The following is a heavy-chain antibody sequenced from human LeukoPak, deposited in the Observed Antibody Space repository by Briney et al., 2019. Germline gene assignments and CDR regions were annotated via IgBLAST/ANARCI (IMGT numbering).Heavy chain of an antibody. CDR2: IHYSGST. J-gene: IGHJ4*02. V-gene: IGHV4-39*07. CDR3: ARVATRYCGSTSCYVLDY. Sequence: SETLSLTCTVSGGSISSSSFYWGWIRQPPGKGLEWIGSIHYSGSTYCNPSLKSRVTISVDTSKNQSSLKLSSVTAADTAVYYCARVATRYCGSTSCYVLDYWGQGTLVTVSS. D-gene: IGHD2-2*01. CDR1: GGSISSSSFY.